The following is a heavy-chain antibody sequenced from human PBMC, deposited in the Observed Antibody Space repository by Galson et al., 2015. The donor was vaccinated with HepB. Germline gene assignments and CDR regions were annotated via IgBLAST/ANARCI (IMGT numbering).Heavy chain of an antibody. CDR2: IDPRDSYT. D-gene: IGHD5-12*01. J-gene: IGHJ4*02. V-gene: IGHV5-10-1*01. CDR1: GYSFTSYW. Sequence: QSGAEVKKPGESLTISCKGSGYSFTSYWISWVRQMPGKGLEWMGRIDPRDSYTNYSPSFQGHVTISADWSISTAYLQWSGLKASDTAIYYCARHRGGYSGYETLDFDYWGQGTLVTVSS. CDR3: ARHRGGYSGYETLDFDY.